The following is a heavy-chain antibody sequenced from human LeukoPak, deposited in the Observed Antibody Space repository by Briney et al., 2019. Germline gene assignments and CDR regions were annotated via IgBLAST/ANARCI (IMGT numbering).Heavy chain of an antibody. Sequence: SETLSLTCTVSGGSFSSYYWSWIRQPPGKGLEWIGYIHHSGTTNYSPSLKSRVTISVDTSKNRFSLRLSSLTAADTAVYFCAGSGWSFDAFDFWGQGTMVTVSS. CDR1: GGSFSSYY. J-gene: IGHJ3*01. CDR2: IHHSGTT. D-gene: IGHD6-19*01. CDR3: AGSGWSFDAFDF. V-gene: IGHV4-59*08.